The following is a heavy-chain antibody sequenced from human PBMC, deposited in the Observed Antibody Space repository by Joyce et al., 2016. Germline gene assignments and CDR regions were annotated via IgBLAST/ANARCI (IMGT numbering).Heavy chain of an antibody. V-gene: IGHV3-13*01. CDR3: VRGGTGGSYIDY. D-gene: IGHD3-10*01. CDR2: IGTAGDT. J-gene: IGHJ4*02. Sequence: SNYDMHWVRQAAGKRLEWVSAIGTAGDTYYPGSVKGRFTISRENAKNSLNLQMNSLRAGDTAVYYCVRGGTGGSYIDYWGQGTLVTVSS. CDR1: SNYD.